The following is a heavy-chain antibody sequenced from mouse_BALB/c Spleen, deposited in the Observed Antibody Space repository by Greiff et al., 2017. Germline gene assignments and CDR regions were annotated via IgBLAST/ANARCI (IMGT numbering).Heavy chain of an antibody. CDR2: INPSSGYT. J-gene: IGHJ2*01. CDR1: GYTFTSYT. Sequence: VKLMESGAELARPGASVKMSCKASGYTFTSYTMHWVKQRPGQGLEWIGYINPSSGYTNYNQKFKDKATLTADKSSSTAYMQLSSLTSEDSAVYYCARCGIYSGDYWGQGTTLTVSS. V-gene: IGHV1-4*01. CDR3: ARCGIYSGDY. D-gene: IGHD2-1*01.